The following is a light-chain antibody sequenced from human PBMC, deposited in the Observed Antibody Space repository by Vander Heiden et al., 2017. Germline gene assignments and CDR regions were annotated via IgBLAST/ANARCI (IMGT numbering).Light chain of an antibody. CDR3: SSYTSSHTLV. Sequence: SALAHPASVSGSPGQSITIASTGTSSDVGVYNYVSWYQYHPGKAPKVMIYDVSYRPSGVSSRFSRSKSGNTVSLTISGLLAEDEADYYCSSYTSSHTLVFGRGTKLTVL. V-gene: IGLV2-14*03. J-gene: IGLJ3*02. CDR1: SSDVGVYNY. CDR2: DVS.